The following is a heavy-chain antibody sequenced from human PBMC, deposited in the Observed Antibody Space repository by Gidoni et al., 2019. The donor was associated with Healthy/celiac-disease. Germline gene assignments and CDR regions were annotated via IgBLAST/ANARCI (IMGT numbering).Heavy chain of an antibody. Sequence: QVQLVQSGAEVKKPGSSVKVSCKASGGTFSSYAISWVRQAPGQGLEWMGRIIPILGIANYAQKFQGRVTITADKSTSTAYMELSSLRSEDTAVYYCASRDGYNLGAFDIWGQGTMVTVSS. D-gene: IGHD5-12*01. V-gene: IGHV1-69*04. CDR1: GGTFSSYA. J-gene: IGHJ3*02. CDR2: IIPILGIA. CDR3: ASRDGYNLGAFDI.